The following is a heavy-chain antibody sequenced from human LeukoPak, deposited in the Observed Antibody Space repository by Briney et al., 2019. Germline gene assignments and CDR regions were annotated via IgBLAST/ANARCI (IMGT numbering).Heavy chain of an antibody. CDR2: ISGSGGST. D-gene: IGHD3-16*01. CDR3: ARPGGRWLQNGGFDY. Sequence: GGSLRLSCAASGFTFSSYAMSWVRQAPGKGLEGGSDISGSGGSTYYADSVKGRFTISRDNSKNTLYLQMNSLRAEDTAVYYCARPGGRWLQNGGFDYWGQGTLVTVSS. CDR1: GFTFSSYA. J-gene: IGHJ4*02. V-gene: IGHV3-23*01.